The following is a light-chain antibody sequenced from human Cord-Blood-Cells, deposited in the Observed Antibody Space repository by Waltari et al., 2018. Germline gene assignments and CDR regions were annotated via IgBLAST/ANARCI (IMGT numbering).Light chain of an antibody. CDR1: QSISSW. Sequence: DIQMTQSPSTLSASVGASVTITCRASQSISSWLAWYQQKPGKAPKLLIYKASSLESGVPSRFSGSGSGTEFTLTISSLQPDDFATYYCQQYNSYSPYTFGQGTKLEIK. J-gene: IGKJ2*01. CDR3: QQYNSYSPYT. CDR2: KAS. V-gene: IGKV1-5*03.